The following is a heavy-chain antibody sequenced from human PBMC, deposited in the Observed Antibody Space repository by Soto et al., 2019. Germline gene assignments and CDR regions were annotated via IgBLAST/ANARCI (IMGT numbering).Heavy chain of an antibody. V-gene: IGHV4-39*01. CDR1: GGSINRNSYS. D-gene: IGHD3-16*02. J-gene: IGHJ4*02. Sequence: LSEALSLTCTVSGGSINRNSYSWALIRQPPGKELEWIGTIYSSGSTYYNPSLKSRVTISVDTSENQFSLKLSSVTAADTAVYYCARRCLFLGEFSSSYSFDFCGQGTQVTVSA. CDR2: IYSSGST. CDR3: ARRCLFLGEFSSSYSFDF.